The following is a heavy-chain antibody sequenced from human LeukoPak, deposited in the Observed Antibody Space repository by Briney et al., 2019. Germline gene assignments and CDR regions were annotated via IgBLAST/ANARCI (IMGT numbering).Heavy chain of an antibody. CDR2: INHSGST. V-gene: IGHV4-34*01. CDR3: ARHGGYDSNLDY. CDR1: GGSFSGYY. D-gene: IGHD5-12*01. J-gene: IGHJ4*02. Sequence: SETLSLTCAVYGGSFSGYYWSWIRQPPGRGLEWIGEINHSGSTNYNPSLKSRVTISVDTSKNQFSLRLNSVTAADTAVYYCARHGGYDSNLDYWGQGTLVTVSS.